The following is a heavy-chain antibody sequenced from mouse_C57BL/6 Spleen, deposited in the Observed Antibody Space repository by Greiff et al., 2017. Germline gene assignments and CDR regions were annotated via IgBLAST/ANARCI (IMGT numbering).Heavy chain of an antibody. J-gene: IGHJ1*03. CDR3: AKIYYDYPYFDV. CDR1: GFSLTSYG. D-gene: IGHD2-4*01. V-gene: IGHV2-2*01. Sequence: QVQLQQSGPGLVQPSQSLSITCTVSGFSLTSYGVHWVRQSPGKGLEWLGVIWSGGSTDYNAAFISRLSISKDNSKSQVFFKMNSLQADDTAIYYCAKIYYDYPYFDVWGTGTTVTVSS. CDR2: IWSGGST.